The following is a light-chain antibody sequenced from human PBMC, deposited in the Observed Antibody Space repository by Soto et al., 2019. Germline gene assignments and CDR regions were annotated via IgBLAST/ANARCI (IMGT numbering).Light chain of an antibody. CDR3: QQYSVYWT. CDR1: ETISSW. J-gene: IGKJ1*01. Sequence: DIQMTQSPSTLSGSVGDRVTITCRASETISSWLAWYQQKPGKAPKLLIYKASSVESGVPSRFSGSGSGTDFTLTISCLQSDDFATYYCQQYSVYWTFGQGTKVDIK. CDR2: KAS. V-gene: IGKV1-5*03.